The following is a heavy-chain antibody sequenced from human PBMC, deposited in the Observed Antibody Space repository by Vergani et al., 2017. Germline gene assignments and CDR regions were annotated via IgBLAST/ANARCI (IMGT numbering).Heavy chain of an antibody. D-gene: IGHD2-2*01. CDR2: INHSGST. CDR1: GGSFSGYY. J-gene: IGHJ6*02. CDR3: ARGRGYCTSTSCYAQDEEYYYYGMDV. Sequence: QVQLQQWGAGLLKPSETLSLTCAVYGGSFSGYYWSWIRQPPGKGLEWIGEINHSGSTNYNPSLKSRVTISVDKSKNQFSLKLSSVTAADTAVYYCARGRGYCTSTSCYAQDEEYYYYGMDVWGQGTTVTVSS. V-gene: IGHV4-34*01.